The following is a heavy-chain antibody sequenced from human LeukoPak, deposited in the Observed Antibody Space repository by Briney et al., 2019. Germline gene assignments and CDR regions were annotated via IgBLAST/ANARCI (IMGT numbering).Heavy chain of an antibody. J-gene: IGHJ6*04. CDR2: ISSSATTI. CDR3: ARWNSHDMDV. Sequence: PGGSLRLSCAASGFTFSSYEMNWVRQAPGKGLEWVSYISSSATTIYYADSVKGRFTISRDNAKNSLYLQMNSLRAEDTAVYYCARWNSHDMDVWGKGTTVTVSS. D-gene: IGHD2/OR15-2a*01. CDR1: GFTFSSYE. V-gene: IGHV3-48*03.